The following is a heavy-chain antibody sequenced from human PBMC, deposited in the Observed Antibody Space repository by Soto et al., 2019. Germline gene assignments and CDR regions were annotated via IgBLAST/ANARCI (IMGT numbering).Heavy chain of an antibody. CDR3: ARGRPGDGYTSGHTDFDL. Sequence: ATLAVTLSACGACIICDVGSWIRQPPGGGLQYIGYIYYKGNTDYNPSLKSRVTISIATSKAQFSLELTSVTAADTAIYYCARGRPGDGYTSGHTDFDLWGQGTLVNVFS. V-gene: IGHV4-59*01. CDR2: IYYKGNT. J-gene: IGHJ4*03. CDR1: GACIICDV. D-gene: IGHD1-1*01.